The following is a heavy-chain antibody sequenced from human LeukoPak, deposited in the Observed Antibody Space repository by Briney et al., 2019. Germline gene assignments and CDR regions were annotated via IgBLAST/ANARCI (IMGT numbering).Heavy chain of an antibody. CDR3: ARALYYYGSDLVYFDY. CDR1: GYTFTSYG. J-gene: IGHJ4*02. D-gene: IGHD3-10*01. Sequence: ASVKVSCKASGYTFTSYGISWVRQAPGQGLEWVGWISAYNGNTNYAQKLQGRVTMTTDTSTNTAYMELRSLRSDDTAVYYCARALYYYGSDLVYFDYWGQGTLVTVSS. CDR2: ISAYNGNT. V-gene: IGHV1-18*01.